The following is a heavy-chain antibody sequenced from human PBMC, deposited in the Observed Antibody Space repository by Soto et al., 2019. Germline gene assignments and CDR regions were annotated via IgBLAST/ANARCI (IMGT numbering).Heavy chain of an antibody. J-gene: IGHJ6*02. CDR2: ISYDGNNK. D-gene: IGHD1-1*01. V-gene: IGHV3-30-3*01. CDR1: GFTFSSYT. CDR3: ARDTVALGCTRGMDV. Sequence: QVELVESGGGVVQPGRSLRLSCAASGFTFSSYTMHWVRQAPGKGLSWVAVISYDGNNKYYADSVKGRFTISRDNSKDTLYLQLSSLRVEDTAVYYGARDTVALGCTRGMDVWGRGTTVTVSS.